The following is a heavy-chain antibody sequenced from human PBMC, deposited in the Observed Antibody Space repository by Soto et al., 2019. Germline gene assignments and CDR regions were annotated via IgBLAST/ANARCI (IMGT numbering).Heavy chain of an antibody. CDR3: ARGSRRGRSIAVAATPMSY. Sequence: SETLSLTCTVSGGSISSYYWSWIRQPPGEGLEWIGYIYYSGSTNYNPSLKSRVTISVDTSKNQFSLKLSSLRSEDTAVYYCARGSRRGRSIAVAATPMSYWGQGTLVTVSS. D-gene: IGHD6-19*01. J-gene: IGHJ4*02. V-gene: IGHV4-59*01. CDR2: IYYSGST. CDR1: GGSISSYY.